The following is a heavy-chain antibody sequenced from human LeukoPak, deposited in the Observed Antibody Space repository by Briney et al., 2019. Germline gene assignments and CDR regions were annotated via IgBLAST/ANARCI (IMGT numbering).Heavy chain of an antibody. CDR3: ARDEPSSSWSDAFDI. V-gene: IGHV3-30*03. CDR2: ISYDGSNK. CDR1: GFTFSSYS. D-gene: IGHD6-13*01. Sequence: GGSLRLSCAASGFTFSSYSMNWVRQAPGKGLEWVAVISYDGSNKYYADSVKGRFTISRDNSKNTLYLQMNSLRAEDTAVYYCARDEPSSSWSDAFDIWGQGTMVTVSS. J-gene: IGHJ3*02.